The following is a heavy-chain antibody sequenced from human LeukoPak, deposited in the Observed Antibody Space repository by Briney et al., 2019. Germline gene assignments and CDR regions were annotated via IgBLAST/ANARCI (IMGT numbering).Heavy chain of an antibody. CDR1: GSTFSSYW. CDR2: IKQDGSGK. CDR3: ARDRVATIFDY. D-gene: IGHD5-12*01. J-gene: IGHJ4*02. Sequence: GGSLRLSCAASGSTFSSYWMSWVRQAPGKGLEWVANIKQDGSGKYYVDSVKGRFTISRDNAKNSLYLQMNSLRAEDTAVYYCARDRVATIFDYWGQGTLVTVSS. V-gene: IGHV3-7*01.